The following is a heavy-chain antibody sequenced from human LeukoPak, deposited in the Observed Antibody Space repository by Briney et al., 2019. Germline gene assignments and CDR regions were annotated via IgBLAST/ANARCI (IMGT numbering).Heavy chain of an antibody. Sequence: RASVKVSCKASGYTFSGYYMHWVRQAPGQGPEWMGWINPGSGSTEYSQKFQGRVTMTRDTSISTVYLDLRGLRSDDTALYYCARQGERRGDRGGFEYWGQRTLVTVSS. J-gene: IGHJ4*02. D-gene: IGHD4-17*01. V-gene: IGHV1-2*02. CDR3: ARQGERRGDRGGFEY. CDR2: INPGSGST. CDR1: GYTFSGYY.